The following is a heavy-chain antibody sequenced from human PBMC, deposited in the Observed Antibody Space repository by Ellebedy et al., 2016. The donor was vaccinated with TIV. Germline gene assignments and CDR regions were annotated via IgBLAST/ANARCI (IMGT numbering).Heavy chain of an antibody. V-gene: IGHV3-33*06. CDR2: IWYDGSNK. D-gene: IGHD3-22*01. Sequence: GESLKISCAASGFTFSSYGMHWVRQAPGKGLEWVAVIWYDGSNKYYADSVKGRFTISRDNAKNSLYLQMNSLGAEDTAVYYCAKLGSGYYSRPPDYWGQGTLVTVSS. J-gene: IGHJ4*02. CDR3: AKLGSGYYSRPPDY. CDR1: GFTFSSYG.